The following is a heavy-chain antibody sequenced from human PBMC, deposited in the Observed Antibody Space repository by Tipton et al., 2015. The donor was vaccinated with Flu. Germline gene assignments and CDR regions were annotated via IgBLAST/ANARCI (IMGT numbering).Heavy chain of an antibody. D-gene: IGHD2-15*01. J-gene: IGHJ5*02. Sequence: LRLSCAASGFTLSNYWMTWVRQSPGKGLEWIGAIIYSGSTYYNPSLKSRVSISLDTSKNQFSLQLSSVTATDTAVYYCARSLLGGLDWFDPWGQGTLVTVSS. CDR1: GFTLSNYW. CDR2: IIYSGST. V-gene: IGHV4-34*12. CDR3: ARSLLGGLDWFDP.